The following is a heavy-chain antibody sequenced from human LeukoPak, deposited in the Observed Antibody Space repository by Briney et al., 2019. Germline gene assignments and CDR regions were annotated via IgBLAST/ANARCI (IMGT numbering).Heavy chain of an antibody. CDR1: GFIFTNYF. D-gene: IGHD3-22*01. CDR2: IKHDGSEK. Sequence: PGGSLRLSCAASGFIFTNYFMSWVRQAPGKGLEWVASIKHDGSEKYYVDSVRGRFTISRDNTMNSLYLQMNSLRAEDTAVYYCARDLESYNSGGYYFGYWGQGTLVTVSS. CDR3: ARDLESYNSGGYYFGY. J-gene: IGHJ4*02. V-gene: IGHV3-7*01.